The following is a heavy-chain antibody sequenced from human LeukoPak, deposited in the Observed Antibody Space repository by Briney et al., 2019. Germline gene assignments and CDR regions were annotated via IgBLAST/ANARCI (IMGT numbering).Heavy chain of an antibody. Sequence: GSSVKVSCKASGGTFSSYAINWVRQAPGQGPEWMGGIIPIFGRANYAQKFQGRVTMTTDESTSTAYMELSSLRSEDTAVYYCARVFARSGEISGSYFYYWGQGTPVTVSS. D-gene: IGHD1-26*01. J-gene: IGHJ4*02. CDR2: IIPIFGRA. CDR3: ARVFARSGEISGSYFYY. CDR1: GGTFSSYA. V-gene: IGHV1-69*05.